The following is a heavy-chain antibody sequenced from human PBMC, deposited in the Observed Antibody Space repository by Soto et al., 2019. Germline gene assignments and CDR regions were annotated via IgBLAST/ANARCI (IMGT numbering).Heavy chain of an antibody. D-gene: IGHD2-15*01. Sequence: QLQLQESGPGLVMPSETLSLTCNVSGGSISTDNYYWAWIRQPPGKGLEWIGSMFYSGSAYYNPSLKSRVTISVDPSKNQFSLRLSSVTAADTAVYYCAGQRFCSGGSCYLGWFVPWGQGTLVTVSS. CDR3: AGQRFCSGGSCYLGWFVP. V-gene: IGHV4-39*01. J-gene: IGHJ5*02. CDR1: GGSISTDNYY. CDR2: MFYSGSA.